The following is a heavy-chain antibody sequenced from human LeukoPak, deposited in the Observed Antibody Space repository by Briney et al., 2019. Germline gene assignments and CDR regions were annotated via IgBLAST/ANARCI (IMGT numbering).Heavy chain of an antibody. Sequence: SETLSLTCTVSGGSISSYYWGWIRQPPGKGPEWIGSIYYSGSTYYNPSLKSRVTISVDTSKNQFSLKLSSVTAADTAVYYCAREGQVFWSGYYPDYYYYYMDVWGKGTTVTVSS. CDR1: GGSISSYY. D-gene: IGHD3-3*01. CDR2: IYYSGST. V-gene: IGHV4-39*02. J-gene: IGHJ6*03. CDR3: AREGQVFWSGYYPDYYYYYMDV.